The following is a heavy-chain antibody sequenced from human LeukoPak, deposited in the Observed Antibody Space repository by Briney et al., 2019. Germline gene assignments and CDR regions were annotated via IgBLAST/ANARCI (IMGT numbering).Heavy chain of an antibody. CDR1: GFTFSSYA. V-gene: IGHV3-23*01. CDR3: AQRRGLVGATQ. D-gene: IGHD1-26*01. J-gene: IGHJ4*02. Sequence: GGSLRLSCAASGFTFSSYAMSWVRQAPGKGLEWVSAISGSGGSTYYADSVKGRFTISRDNSKNTLYLQMNSLRAEDTAVYYCAQRRGLVGATQWGQATLVTVSS. CDR2: ISGSGGST.